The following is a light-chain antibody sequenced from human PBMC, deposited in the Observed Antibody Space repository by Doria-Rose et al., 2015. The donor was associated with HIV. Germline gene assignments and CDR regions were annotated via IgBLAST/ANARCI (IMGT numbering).Light chain of an antibody. J-gene: IGKJ3*01. CDR2: WAS. CDR3: QQYYDTPS. CDR1: QSLLYTSKNY. Sequence: TQSPESLGMSLGERATLNCKSNQSLLYTSKNYLAWYQQKPGQPLKLLIYWASTRQSGVPARFSGSGSGTDFTLTISSLEAKDVAVYYRQQYYDTPSFGPGTTVDIK. V-gene: IGKV4-1*01.